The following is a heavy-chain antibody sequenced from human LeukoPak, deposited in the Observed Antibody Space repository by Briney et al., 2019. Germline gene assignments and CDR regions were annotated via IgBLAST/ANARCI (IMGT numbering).Heavy chain of an antibody. J-gene: IGHJ5*02. CDR3: ARDLLQWQTNNWLAP. CDR2: TSAYNGDT. Sequence: ASVTVSCKTSGYRFTSYGVNWVRQAPGQGLEWMGWTSAYNGDTKYGQKFQGRLTMTTDTSTSTAYMDVRSLRSEDTAVYYCARDLLQWQTNNWLAPWGQGTLVTVSS. D-gene: IGHD6-19*01. V-gene: IGHV1-18*01. CDR1: GYRFTSYG.